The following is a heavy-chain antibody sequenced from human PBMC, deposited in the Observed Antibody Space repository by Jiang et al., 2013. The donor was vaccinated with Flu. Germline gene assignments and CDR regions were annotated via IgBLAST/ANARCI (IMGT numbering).Heavy chain of an antibody. V-gene: IGHV1-58*02. Sequence: SGAEVKKPGTSVKVSCKASGFTFTSSAMQWVRQARGQRLEWIGWIVVGSGNTNYAQKFQERVTITRDMSTSTAYMELSSLRSEDTAVYYCAAARYSSSWYLDYYYGMDVWGQGTTVTVSS. D-gene: IGHD6-13*01. CDR2: IVVGSGNT. CDR1: GFTFTSSA. CDR3: AAARYSSSWYLDYYYGMDV. J-gene: IGHJ6*02.